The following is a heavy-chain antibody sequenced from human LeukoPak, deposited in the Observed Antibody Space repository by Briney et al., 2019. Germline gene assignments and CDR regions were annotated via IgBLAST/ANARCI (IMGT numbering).Heavy chain of an antibody. CDR3: ARGPVPQKGIGDY. D-gene: IGHD1-1*01. CDR1: GGTFSSYA. CDR2: IIPIFGTA. V-gene: IGHV1-69*05. Sequence: SVKVSCKASGGTFSSYAISWVRQAPGQGLEWMGRIIPIFGTANYAQKFQGRVTITTDESTSTAYMELSSLRSEDTAVYYCARGPVPQKGIGDYGGQGPLVTVPS. J-gene: IGHJ4*02.